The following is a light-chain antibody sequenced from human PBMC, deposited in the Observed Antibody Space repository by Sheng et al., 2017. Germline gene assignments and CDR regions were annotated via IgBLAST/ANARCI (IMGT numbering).Light chain of an antibody. Sequence: DIQMTQSPSTLSASVGDRVTITCRASERISNWLAWYQQKPGKAPTVVIYKASTLESGVPSRFSGSGSGTEFTLTISSLQPDDFATYYCQQYSDYPYTFGQGTKLEIK. CDR1: ERISNW. CDR2: KAS. V-gene: IGKV1-5*03. CDR3: QQYSDYPYT. J-gene: IGKJ2*01.